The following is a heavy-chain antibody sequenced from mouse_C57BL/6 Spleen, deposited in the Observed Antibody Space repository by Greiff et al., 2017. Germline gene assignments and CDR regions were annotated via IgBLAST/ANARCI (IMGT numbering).Heavy chain of an antibody. CDR3: ARSSRHYYAMDY. J-gene: IGHJ4*01. Sequence: VQLKESGPSLVRPSPTLSLTCTVTGFSINSDCYWIWIRQFPGNKLEYIGYTFYSGITYYNPSLESRTYITRDTSKNQFSLKLSSVTAEDTATYYSARSSRHYYAMDYWGQGTSVTVSS. V-gene: IGHV3-3*01. CDR1: GFSINSDCY. CDR2: TFYSGIT. D-gene: IGHD1-1*01.